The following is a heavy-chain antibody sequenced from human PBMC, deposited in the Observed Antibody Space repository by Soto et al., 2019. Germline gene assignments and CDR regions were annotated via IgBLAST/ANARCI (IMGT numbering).Heavy chain of an antibody. J-gene: IGHJ6*01. CDR3: ARDEGYLCSGXSCYSAWYYYYYYGMDV. V-gene: IGHV3-33*01. D-gene: IGHD2-15*01. CDR2: IWYDGSNK. CDR1: GFTFSSYG. Sequence: GGSLRLSCAASGFTFSSYGMHWVRQAPGKGLEWVAVIWYDGSNKYYADSVKGRFTISRDNSKNTLYLQMNSLRAEDTAVYYCARDEGYLCSGXSCYSAWYYYYYYGMDVWGQGTTVTVSS.